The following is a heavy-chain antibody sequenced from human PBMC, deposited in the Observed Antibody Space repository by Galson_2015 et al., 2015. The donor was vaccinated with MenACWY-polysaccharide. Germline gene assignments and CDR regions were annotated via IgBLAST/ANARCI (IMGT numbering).Heavy chain of an antibody. D-gene: IGHD2-8*01. Sequence: APGKGLEWVSSISGSGGSTFYADSVKGRFTISRDNSKNTLSLQVNSLRAEDTAVYYCARTYCSRSLRLSCAASGFTFSSYAIHW. V-gene: IGHV3-23*01. CDR2: ISGSGGST. J-gene: IGHJ1*01. CDR3: ARTYCSRSLRLSCAASGFTFSSYAIH.